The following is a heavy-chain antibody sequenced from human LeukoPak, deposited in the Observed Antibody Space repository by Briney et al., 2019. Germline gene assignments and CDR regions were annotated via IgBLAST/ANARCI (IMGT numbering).Heavy chain of an antibody. D-gene: IGHD2-2*02. CDR2: TYYRSKWYN. CDR1: GDSVSSNSAA. CDR3: ARGDLRGTLVPAAIQLDY. J-gene: IGHJ4*02. Sequence: SQTLSLTCAISGDSVSSNSAAWNWIRQSPSRGLEWLGRTYYRSKWYNDYAVSVKSRITINPDTSKNQFSLQLNSVTPEDTAVYYCARGDLRGTLVPAAIQLDYWGQGTLVTVSS. V-gene: IGHV6-1*01.